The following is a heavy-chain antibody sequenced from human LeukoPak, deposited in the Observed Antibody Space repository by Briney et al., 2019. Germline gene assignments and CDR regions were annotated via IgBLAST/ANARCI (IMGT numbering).Heavy chain of an antibody. CDR2: ISGSGGST. Sequence: GGSLRLSCAASGFTFSSYGMSWVRQAPGKGLEWVSAISGSGGSTYYADSVKGRFTISRDNSKNTLYLQMNSLRAEDTAVYYCAKGLLLWFGGFDYWGQGTLVTVSS. D-gene: IGHD3-10*01. CDR1: GFTFSSYG. CDR3: AKGLLLWFGGFDY. J-gene: IGHJ4*02. V-gene: IGHV3-23*01.